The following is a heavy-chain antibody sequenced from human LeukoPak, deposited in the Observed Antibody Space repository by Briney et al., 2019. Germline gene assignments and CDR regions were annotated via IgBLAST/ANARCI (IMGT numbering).Heavy chain of an antibody. CDR3: ARNFGLYYMDV. CDR1: GYTFTGYY. J-gene: IGHJ6*03. D-gene: IGHD3-10*01. V-gene: IGHV1-2*02. CDR2: INPNSGGT. Sequence: ASVKVSCKASGYTFTGYYMHWVRQAPGQGLEWMGWINPNSGGTNYAQKFQGRVTMTRDTSTSTAYMELRSLRSDDTAIYYCARNFGLYYMDVWGKGTTVTVSS.